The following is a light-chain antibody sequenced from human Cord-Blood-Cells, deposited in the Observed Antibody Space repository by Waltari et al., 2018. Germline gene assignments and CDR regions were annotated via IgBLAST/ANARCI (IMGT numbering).Light chain of an antibody. CDR3: QQYYSYPRT. Sequence: ALRMTQSPSSFSASTGDRVTITCRASQGISSSLAWYQEKPGRAPKLLSYAASALQRGVPSGFSGSGSGTDFTLTISCLQSEDFATYYCQQYYSYPRTFGQGTKVEIK. J-gene: IGKJ1*01. CDR2: AAS. V-gene: IGKV1-8*01. CDR1: QGISSS.